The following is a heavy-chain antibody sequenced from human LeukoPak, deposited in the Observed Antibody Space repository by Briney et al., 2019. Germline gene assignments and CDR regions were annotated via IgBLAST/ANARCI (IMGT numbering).Heavy chain of an antibody. CDR1: GFTFSSYA. V-gene: IGHV3-23*01. J-gene: IGHJ4*02. Sequence: GGSLRLSCAASGFTFSSYAMSWVRQAPGKGLEWVSAISGSGGSTYYADSVKGRFTISRDNSKNTLYLQMNSLRAEDTAVYYCAKDQMVRGVIICFDYWGQGTLVTVSS. CDR2: ISGSGGST. D-gene: IGHD3-10*01. CDR3: AKDQMVRGVIICFDY.